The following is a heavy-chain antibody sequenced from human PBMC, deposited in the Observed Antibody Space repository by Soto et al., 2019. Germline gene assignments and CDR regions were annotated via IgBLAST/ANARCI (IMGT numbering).Heavy chain of an antibody. CDR2: IYPADSDP. CDR1: GYSFTSYW. V-gene: IGHV5-51*01. J-gene: IGHJ3*02. D-gene: IGHD3-10*01. Sequence: GESLKISCKGSGYSFTSYWIGWVRQMPGKGLEWVGIIYPADSDPRYSPSFQGQVAISADKSISTAYLQWSSLKAADTAMYDCARSPFLRELLALDIWGQGTMVTVSS. CDR3: ARSPFLRELLALDI.